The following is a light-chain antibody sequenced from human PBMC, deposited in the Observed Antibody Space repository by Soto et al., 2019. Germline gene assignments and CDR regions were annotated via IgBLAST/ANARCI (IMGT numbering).Light chain of an antibody. CDR3: QQYGSSPT. Sequence: LLTQSPSTLSVSPGERVTLPCRASQSVTSNLAWYQHKPGQSPRLLIYGASSRATGIPDRFSGSGSGTDFTLTISRLEPEDFAVYYCQQYGSSPTFGQGAKVDIK. CDR1: QSVTSN. V-gene: IGKV3-20*01. CDR2: GAS. J-gene: IGKJ1*01.